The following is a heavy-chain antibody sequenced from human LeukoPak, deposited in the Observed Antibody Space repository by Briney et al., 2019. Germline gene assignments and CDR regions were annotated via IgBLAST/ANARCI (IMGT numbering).Heavy chain of an antibody. CDR1: GFTFSSYG. CDR2: ISYDGSNK. J-gene: IGHJ4*02. V-gene: IGHV3-30*18. Sequence: GGSLRLSCAASGFTFSSYGMHWVRQAPGKGLEWVAVISYDGSNKYYADSVKGRFTISRDNSKNTLYLQMNSLRAEDTAVYYCAKSRGVRSFGVIDYWGQGTLVTVSS. D-gene: IGHD3-10*01. CDR3: AKSRGVRSFGVIDY.